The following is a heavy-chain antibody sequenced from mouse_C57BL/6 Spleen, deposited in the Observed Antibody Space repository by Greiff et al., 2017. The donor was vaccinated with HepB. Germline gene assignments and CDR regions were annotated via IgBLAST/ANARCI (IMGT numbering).Heavy chain of an antibody. D-gene: IGHD2-1*01. CDR1: GYTFPSYW. V-gene: IGHV1-55*01. CDR2: IYPGSGST. Sequence: QVQLQQPGAELVKPGASVKMSCKASGYTFPSYWITWVKQRPGQGLEWIGDIYPGSGSTNYNEKFTSKATLTVDTSSSTAYMQLSSLTASGSAVYYCARDYGNYLYYFDYWGQGTTLTVSS. CDR3: ARDYGNYLYYFDY. J-gene: IGHJ2*01.